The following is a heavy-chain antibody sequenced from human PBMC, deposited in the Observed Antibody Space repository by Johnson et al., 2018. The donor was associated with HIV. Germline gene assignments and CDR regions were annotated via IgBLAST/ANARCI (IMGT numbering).Heavy chain of an antibody. CDR1: FSFSSYA. CDR3: ARSQPVEYSSSSDAFDI. V-gene: IGHV3-53*01. D-gene: IGHD6-6*01. CDR2: IYSGGST. J-gene: IGHJ3*02. Sequence: FSFSSYAMHWVRQAPGKGLEWVSAIYSGGSTYYADSVKGRFTISRDNSKNTLYLQMNSLRAEDTAVYYCARSQPVEYSSSSDAFDIWGQGTMVTVSS.